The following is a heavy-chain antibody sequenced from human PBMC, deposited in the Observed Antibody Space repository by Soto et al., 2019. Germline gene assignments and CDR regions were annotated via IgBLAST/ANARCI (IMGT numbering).Heavy chain of an antibody. J-gene: IGHJ6*02. CDR3: ARGSSRSSGWGYSYGSPSSGYDLDV. D-gene: IGHD5-18*01. V-gene: IGHV3-23*01. CDR1: DSTIRRYA. Sequence: GGSLRLSCAASDSTIRRYAMSWVRQAPGKGLEWVSGITGNSARIYYADSVKGRFTISRDNSKKTLYLQMNSLRAEDTAVFYCARGSSRSSGWGYSYGSPSSGYDLDVWGQGTTVTVSS. CDR2: ITGNSARI.